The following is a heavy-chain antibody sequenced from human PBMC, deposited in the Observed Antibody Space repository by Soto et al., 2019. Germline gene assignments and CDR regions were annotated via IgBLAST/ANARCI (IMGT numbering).Heavy chain of an antibody. Sequence: PGGSLRLSCAASGFTFSSYDMHWVRQATGKGLEWVSAIGTAGDTYYPGSVKGRFTISRENAKNSLYLQMNSLRAGDTAVYYCARVPRGYTHPFFDYWGQGTLVTVSS. V-gene: IGHV3-13*01. CDR3: ARVPRGYTHPFFDY. CDR1: GFTFSSYD. CDR2: IGTAGDT. D-gene: IGHD5-12*01. J-gene: IGHJ4*02.